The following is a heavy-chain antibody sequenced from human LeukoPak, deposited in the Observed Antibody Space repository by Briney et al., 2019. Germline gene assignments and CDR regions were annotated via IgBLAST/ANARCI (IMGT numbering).Heavy chain of an antibody. J-gene: IGHJ5*02. CDR2: ISAYNGNT. V-gene: IGHV1-18*01. D-gene: IGHD2-15*01. CDR3: ARDPWRGGGGGNWFDP. CDR1: GYTFTSYG. Sequence: ASVKVSCKASGYTFTSYGISWVRQAPRQGLEWMGWISAYNGNTNYAQKLQGRVTMTTDTSTSTAYMELRSLRSDDTAVYYCARDPWRGGGGGNWFDPWGQGTLVTVSS.